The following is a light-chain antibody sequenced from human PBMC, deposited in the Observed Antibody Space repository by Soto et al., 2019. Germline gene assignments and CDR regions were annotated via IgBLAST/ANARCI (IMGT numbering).Light chain of an antibody. CDR1: QSVSSY. Sequence: EIVLTQSPATLSLSPGERATLSCRASQSVSSYLAWYQQKPGQAPRLLIYDASNRAPGIPDRFSGSGSGTDFTLTISSLEPEDFAVYYCQQRSNWPIFTFGPGTKVDIK. V-gene: IGKV3-11*01. CDR3: QQRSNWPIFT. CDR2: DAS. J-gene: IGKJ3*01.